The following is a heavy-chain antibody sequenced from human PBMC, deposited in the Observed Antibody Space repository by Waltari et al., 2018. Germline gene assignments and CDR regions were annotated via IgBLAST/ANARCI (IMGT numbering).Heavy chain of an antibody. J-gene: IGHJ4*02. CDR1: GYTFTSYD. Sequence: QVQLVQSGAEVKKPGASVKVSCKASGYTFTSYDINWVRQATGQGLEWMGWMNANSGNTGSAQKFQGRVNMTRNTSISTAYMELSSLRSEDTAVYYCAKAGGMIVGKGIDYWGQGTLVTSPQ. V-gene: IGHV1-8*01. CDR2: MNANSGNT. CDR3: AKAGGMIVGKGIDY. D-gene: IGHD3-22*01.